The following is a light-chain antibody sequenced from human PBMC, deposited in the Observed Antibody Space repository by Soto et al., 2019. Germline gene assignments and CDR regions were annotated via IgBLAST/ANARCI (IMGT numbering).Light chain of an antibody. CDR3: CSYAGSSTWDVV. Sequence: QSVLTQPASVSGSPGQSITISCTGTSSDVGSYNLVSWYQQHPGKAPKLMIYEGTKRPSGVSNRFSGSKSGNTASLTFSGLQAEDEADYYCCSYAGSSTWDVVFGGGTKLTVL. CDR2: EGT. V-gene: IGLV2-23*01. J-gene: IGLJ2*01. CDR1: SSDVGSYNL.